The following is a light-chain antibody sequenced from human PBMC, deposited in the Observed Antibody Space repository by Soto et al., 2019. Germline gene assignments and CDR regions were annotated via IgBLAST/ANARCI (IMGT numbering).Light chain of an antibody. CDR1: RSNIGSNT. CDR2: SNN. J-gene: IGLJ2*01. V-gene: IGLV1-44*01. CDR3: ATWDDSLNGHVV. Sequence: QSVLTQPPSESGTPGQRVTISCSGSRSNIGSNTVNWYQQLPGPAPKFLIYSNNQRPSGVPKRFSGSKSGTSASLAISGLQSEDEADYYCATWDDSLNGHVVFGGGTQLTVL.